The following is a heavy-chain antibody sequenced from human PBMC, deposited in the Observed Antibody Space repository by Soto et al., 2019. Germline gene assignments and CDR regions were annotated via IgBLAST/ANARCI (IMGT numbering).Heavy chain of an antibody. CDR1: GYTFTSYD. Sequence: QVQLVQSGAEVKKPGASVKVSCKASGYTFTSYDINWVRQATGQGLEWMGWMNPNSGNTGYAQKFQGRVTMTRNTSISTAYMELSSLRPEYTAVYYCARWPDGYYYYGMDVWGQGTRVTVSS. CDR3: ARWPDGYYYYGMDV. J-gene: IGHJ6*02. CDR2: MNPNSGNT. V-gene: IGHV1-8*01.